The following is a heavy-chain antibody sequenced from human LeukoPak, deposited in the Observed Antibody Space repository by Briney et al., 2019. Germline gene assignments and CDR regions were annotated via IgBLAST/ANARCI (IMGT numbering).Heavy chain of an antibody. CDR1: GFTFNGFA. V-gene: IGHV3-23*01. Sequence: GGSLRLPCAASGFTFNGFAMSWVRQAPGKGLEWVAIVGISNSVTYYADSVKGRFTISRDNSKNTLYLQMNSLRAEDTAVYYCAKGGLWFGELFDYFDYWGQGTLVTVSS. CDR2: VGISNSVT. D-gene: IGHD3-10*01. CDR3: AKGGLWFGELFDYFDY. J-gene: IGHJ4*02.